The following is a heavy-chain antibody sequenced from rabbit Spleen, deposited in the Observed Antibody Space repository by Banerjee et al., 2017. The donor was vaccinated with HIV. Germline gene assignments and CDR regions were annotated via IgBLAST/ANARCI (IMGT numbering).Heavy chain of an antibody. Sequence: LEESGGDLVKPGASLTLTCTASGFSFSSGQYMCWVRQAPGKGLEWIACIHAGSSGSTYYASWARGRFTISKTSSTTVTLQLNSLTAADTATYFCARGATSIAYGYDLWGPGTLVTVS. CDR1: GFSFSSGQY. D-gene: IGHD6-1*01. V-gene: IGHV1S40*01. CDR2: IHAGSSGST. CDR3: ARGATSIAYGYDL. J-gene: IGHJ4*01.